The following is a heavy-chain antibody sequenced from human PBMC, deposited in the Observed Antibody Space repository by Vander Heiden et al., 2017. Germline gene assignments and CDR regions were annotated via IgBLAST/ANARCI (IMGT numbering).Heavy chain of an antibody. J-gene: IGHJ4*02. V-gene: IGHV3-30*01. CDR1: GFTFSSYA. CDR2: ISYDGSNK. D-gene: IGHD2-2*01. Sequence: QVQLVESGGGVVQPGRSLRLSCAASGFTFSSYAMHWVRQAPGKGLEWVAVISYDGSNKYYADSVKGRFTISRDNSKNTLYLQMNSLRAEDTAVYYCARGRIIVDQEEYCSSTSCSHGDYWGQGTLVTVSS. CDR3: ARGRIIVDQEEYCSSTSCSHGDY.